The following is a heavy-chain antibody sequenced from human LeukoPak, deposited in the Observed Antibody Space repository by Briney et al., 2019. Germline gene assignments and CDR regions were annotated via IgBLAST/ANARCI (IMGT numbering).Heavy chain of an antibody. Sequence: GGSLRLSCAASGFTFSSYSMNWVRQAPGKGLGWVSYISSSSSTIYYADSVKGRFAISRDNAKNSLYLQMNSLRAEDTAVYYCARLSTVTNFDYWGQGTLVTVSP. D-gene: IGHD4-17*01. CDR2: ISSSSSTI. CDR1: GFTFSSYS. V-gene: IGHV3-48*01. CDR3: ARLSTVTNFDY. J-gene: IGHJ4*02.